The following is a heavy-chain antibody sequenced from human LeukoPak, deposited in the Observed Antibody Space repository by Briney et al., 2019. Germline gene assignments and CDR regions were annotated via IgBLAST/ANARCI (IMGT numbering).Heavy chain of an antibody. J-gene: IGHJ4*02. D-gene: IGHD3-22*01. CDR3: ARGTYYYDSSGHVYFDY. CDR1: GGSISSYY. CDR2: IYYSGST. V-gene: IGHV4-59*12. Sequence: SETLSLTCTVSGGSISSYYWSWIRQPPGKGLEWIGYIYYSGSTNYNPSLKSRVTMSVDTSKNQFSLKLSSVTAADTAVYYCARGTYYYDSSGHVYFDYWGQGTLVTVSS.